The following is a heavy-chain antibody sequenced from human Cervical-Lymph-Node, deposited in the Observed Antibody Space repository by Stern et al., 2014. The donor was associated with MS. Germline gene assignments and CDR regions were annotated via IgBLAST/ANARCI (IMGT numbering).Heavy chain of an antibody. D-gene: IGHD4-23*01. J-gene: IGHJ4*02. V-gene: IGHV3-21*01. Sequence: EVQLEESGGGLVKPGGSLRLSCAASGFTFSSYNMNWVRQAPGTGLELVASSSGGGSYISYADSLKGRFTISRDNAKNSLYLQMNSLRAEDTAVYYCARGRGGNYRYYFDYWGQGTLVTVSS. CDR2: SSGGGSYI. CDR1: GFTFSSYN. CDR3: ARGRGGNYRYYFDY.